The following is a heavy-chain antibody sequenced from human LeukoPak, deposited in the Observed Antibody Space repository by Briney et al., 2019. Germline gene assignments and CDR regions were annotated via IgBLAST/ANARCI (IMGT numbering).Heavy chain of an antibody. CDR1: GYTFTGYY. D-gene: IGHD3-10*01. CDR2: INPNSGGT. V-gene: IGHV1-2*02. CDR3: ARLLWFGEFNPHFDY. J-gene: IGHJ4*02. Sequence: ASVKVSCKASGYTFTGYYMHWVRQAPGQGLEWMGWINPNSGGTNYAQKFQGRVTMTRDRSISTAYMEMRRERSGDGAVYLCARLLWFGEFNPHFDYWGQGTLVTVSS.